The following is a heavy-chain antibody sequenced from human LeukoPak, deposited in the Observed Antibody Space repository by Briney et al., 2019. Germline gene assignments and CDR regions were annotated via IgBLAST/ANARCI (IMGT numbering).Heavy chain of an antibody. CDR2: IYYSGST. CDR1: GGSMSTYH. J-gene: IGHJ6*04. CDR3: ARDRDDILTGPDMDV. V-gene: IGHV4-59*01. D-gene: IGHD3-9*01. Sequence: SETLSLTCTVSGGSMSTYHWSWIRQPPGKGLEWIGYIYYSGSTNYNPSLKSRVTISLDTSKNQFSLKVSSVTAADTAVYYCARDRDDILTGPDMDVWGKGTTVTVSS.